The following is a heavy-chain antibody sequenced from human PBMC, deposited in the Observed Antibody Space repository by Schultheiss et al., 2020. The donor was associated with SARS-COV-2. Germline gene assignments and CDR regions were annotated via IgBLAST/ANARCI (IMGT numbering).Heavy chain of an antibody. D-gene: IGHD6-19*01. J-gene: IGHJ6*02. CDR1: SDSSSSANW. V-gene: IGHV4-4*02. CDR3: AREEYSSGWPRHGMDV. CDR2: IHHSGTT. Sequence: SETLSLTCAVSSDSSSSANWWSWVRQPPGKGLEWIGEIHHSGTTNYNPSLKSRVTISVDTSKNQFSLKLSSVTAADTAVYYCAREEYSSGWPRHGMDVWGQGTTVTVSS.